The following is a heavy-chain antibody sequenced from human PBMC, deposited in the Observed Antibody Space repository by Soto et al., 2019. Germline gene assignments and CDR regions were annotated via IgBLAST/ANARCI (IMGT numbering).Heavy chain of an antibody. CDR1: GESFRGFY. V-gene: IGHV4-34*01. J-gene: IGHJ4*02. CDR3: ARAVGSIAAAGLFDY. D-gene: IGHD6-13*01. Sequence: SETLSLTCAVSGESFRGFYWSWIRQPPGKGLEWIGEINHSGLTNYHPTLKSRVTISVDTSKNQFSLKVSSVTAADTAVYYCARAVGSIAAAGLFDYWGQGTLVTVSS. CDR2: INHSGLT.